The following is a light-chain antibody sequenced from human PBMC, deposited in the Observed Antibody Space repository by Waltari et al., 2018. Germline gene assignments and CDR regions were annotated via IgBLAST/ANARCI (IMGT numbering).Light chain of an antibody. J-gene: IGLJ3*02. CDR3: ATWDDSLNALV. V-gene: IGLV2-14*03. CDR2: DVN. Sequence: QSALTQPGSVSGSPGQSITIPCPGSNRYVVGYQHVSWYQHHPGKAPQLLIYDVNTRPSGISNRFSGSKSGNTASLTTSGLRSEDEADYYCATWDDSLNALVFGGGTKLTVL. CDR1: NRYVVGYQH.